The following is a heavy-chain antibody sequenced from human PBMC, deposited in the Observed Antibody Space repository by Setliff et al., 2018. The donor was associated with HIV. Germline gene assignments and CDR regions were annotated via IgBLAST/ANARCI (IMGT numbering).Heavy chain of an antibody. D-gene: IGHD5-12*01. CDR1: GGRFSSYA. V-gene: IGHV1-69*05. Sequence: GASVKVSCKASGGRFSSYAMSWVRQAPGQGLEWMGGIIPMFGSANYAQKFQGRVTMTRDTSISTAYMELSRLRSDDTAVFYCARGPQSYVDVVPTIGRYYFDYWGQGTLVTVSS. J-gene: IGHJ4*02. CDR3: ARGPQSYVDVVPTIGRYYFDY. CDR2: IIPMFGSA.